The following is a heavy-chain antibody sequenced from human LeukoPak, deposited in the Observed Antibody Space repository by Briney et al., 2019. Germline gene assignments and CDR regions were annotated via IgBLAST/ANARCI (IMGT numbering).Heavy chain of an antibody. CDR1: GCTFSSYA. J-gene: IGHJ3*02. V-gene: IGHV1-69*01. CDR3: ARDYSSGYSRAHDAFDI. D-gene: IGHD3-22*01. CDR2: IIPIFGTA. Sequence: SVKVSCKASGCTFSSYAISWVRQAPGQGLEWMGGIIPIFGTANYAQKFQGRVTITADESTSTAYMELSSLRSEDTAVYYCARDYSSGYSRAHDAFDIWGQGTMVTVSS.